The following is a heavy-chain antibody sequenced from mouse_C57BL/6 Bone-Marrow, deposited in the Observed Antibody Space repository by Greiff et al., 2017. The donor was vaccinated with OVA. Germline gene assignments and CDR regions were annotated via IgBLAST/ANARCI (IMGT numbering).Heavy chain of an antibody. Sequence: VQLQESGAELAKPGASVKLSCKASGYTFTSYWMHWVKQRPGQGLEWIGYINPSSGYTKYNQKFKDKATVTADKSSSTAYMQLSSLTYEDSAVYYCARSLGYGNYFDYWGQGTTLTVSS. CDR2: INPSSGYT. J-gene: IGHJ2*01. CDR3: ARSLGYGNYFDY. V-gene: IGHV1-7*01. D-gene: IGHD2-10*02. CDR1: GYTFTSYW.